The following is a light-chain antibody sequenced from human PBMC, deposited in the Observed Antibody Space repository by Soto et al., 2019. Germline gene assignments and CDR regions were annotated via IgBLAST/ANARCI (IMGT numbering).Light chain of an antibody. CDR3: MQATQFPRT. CDR1: QSLVHRNGNTY. Sequence: DLVMTQTPLSLPVTLGQPASISCRSSQSLVHRNGNTYLSWLQQRPGQPPRLLIQKISNRFSGVPDRFSGSGAGTDFTLKISRVEAEDVGVYYCMQATQFPRTFGQGTKVEIK. CDR2: KIS. V-gene: IGKV2-24*01. J-gene: IGKJ1*01.